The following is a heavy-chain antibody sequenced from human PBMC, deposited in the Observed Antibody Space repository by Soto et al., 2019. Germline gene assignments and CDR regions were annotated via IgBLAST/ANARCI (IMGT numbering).Heavy chain of an antibody. CDR3: AKSNWFDP. V-gene: IGHV3-74*01. CDR2: IESDGSSP. CDR1: GFTFSNYW. Sequence: EVQLVESGGGLVQPGGSLRLSCAASGFTFSNYWMHWVRQAPGKGLVWVSRIESDGSSPIYADSVKGRFTISRDNAKNTLYLQMNSLRAEDTAVYYCAKSNWFDPWGQGTLVTVSS. J-gene: IGHJ5*02.